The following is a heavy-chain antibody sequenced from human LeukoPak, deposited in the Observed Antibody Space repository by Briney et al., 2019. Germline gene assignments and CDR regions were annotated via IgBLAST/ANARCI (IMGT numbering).Heavy chain of an antibody. CDR3: ASIGYYDSSGPLGC. Sequence: SETLSLTSTVSGGSISSSSYYWGWIRQPPGKGLEWIGSIYYSGSTYYNPSLKSRVTISVDTSKNQFSLKLSSVTAADTAVYYCASIGYYDSSGPLGCWGQGTLVTVSS. CDR1: GGSISSSSYY. CDR2: IYYSGST. V-gene: IGHV4-39*07. J-gene: IGHJ4*02. D-gene: IGHD3-22*01.